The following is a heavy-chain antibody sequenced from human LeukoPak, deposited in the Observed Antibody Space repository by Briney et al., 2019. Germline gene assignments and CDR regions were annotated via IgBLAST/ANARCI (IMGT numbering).Heavy chain of an antibody. CDR2: IYSGYGT. V-gene: IGHV3-53*01. CDR1: GFTVSSNH. CDR3: ATAEGEN. J-gene: IGHJ4*02. Sequence: GSLRLSCAASGFTVSSNHMSWVRQAPRKGLEWVSIIYSGYGTYYADSVKGRFTISRDDSKNMLYLQMNSLRAEDTAVYYCATAEGENWGQGTLVTVSS. D-gene: IGHD3-16*01.